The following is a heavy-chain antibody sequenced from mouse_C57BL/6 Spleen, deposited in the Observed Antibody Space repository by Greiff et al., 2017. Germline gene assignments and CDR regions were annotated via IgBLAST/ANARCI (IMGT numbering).Heavy chain of an antibody. CDR1: GFNIKDDY. Sequence: VQLQQSGAELVRPGASVKLSCTASGFNIKDDYMHWVKQRPEQGLEWIGWIDPENGDTEYDSKFQGKATITADTSSNTAYLQLRSLTSEDTAVYYCTHYGNYVRDYYGYWGQGTTLTVSS. V-gene: IGHV14-4*01. D-gene: IGHD2-1*01. CDR3: THYGNYVRDYYGY. J-gene: IGHJ2*01. CDR2: IDPENGDT.